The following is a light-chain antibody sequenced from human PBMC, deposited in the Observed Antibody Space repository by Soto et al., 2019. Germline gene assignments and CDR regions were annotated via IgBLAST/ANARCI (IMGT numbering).Light chain of an antibody. CDR3: QQYDRWPVT. CDR1: QSVTTN. J-gene: IGKJ4*01. V-gene: IGKV3-15*01. Sequence: EVVMTQSPATLSVSPGERDTFSCRASQSVTTNVAWYQHKPGQSPRLLISGASTGASGIPPRFSGSGSGTEFTLTIERLQSADFAVYYCQQYDRWPVTFGGGTKVEIK. CDR2: GAS.